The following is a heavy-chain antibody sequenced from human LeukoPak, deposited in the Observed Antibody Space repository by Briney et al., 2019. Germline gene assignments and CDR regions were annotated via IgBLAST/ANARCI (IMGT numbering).Heavy chain of an antibody. CDR3: VKVDFDY. J-gene: IGHJ4*02. Sequence: GGSLRLSCSASGFTFSSYAMHWVRQAPGKGLEYVAAMCRYGGNTYYADSVKGRFTISRDHSKDTLYLQMNSMKPEDTAVYYCVKVDFDYWGPGTLVTVSS. V-gene: IGHV3-64D*06. CDR2: MCRYGGNT. CDR1: GFTFSSYA.